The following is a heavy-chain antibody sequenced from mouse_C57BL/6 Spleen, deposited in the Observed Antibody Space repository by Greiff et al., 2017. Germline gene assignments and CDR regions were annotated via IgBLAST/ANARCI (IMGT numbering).Heavy chain of an antibody. CDR2: IDPSDSYT. CDR3: ARWALGDYDGVDY. D-gene: IGHD2-4*01. Sequence: QVQLQQPGAELVMPGASVKLSCKASGYTFTSYWMHWVKQRPGQGLEWIGEIDPSDSYTNYNQKFKGKSTLTVDKSSSTAYMQLSSLTSEDAAVYYCARWALGDYDGVDYWGQGTALTVSS. CDR1: GYTFTSYW. J-gene: IGHJ2*01. V-gene: IGHV1-69*01.